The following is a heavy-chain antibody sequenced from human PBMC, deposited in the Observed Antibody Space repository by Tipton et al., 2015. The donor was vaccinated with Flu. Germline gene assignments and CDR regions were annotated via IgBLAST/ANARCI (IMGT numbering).Heavy chain of an antibody. Sequence: TLSLTCSVSGDSIRSDFFWAWVRQAPGKGLQWIGNIHHTGTTYYNPSLTSRVTISVDRSKNQFSLRLTSVTAADTAVYYCARDNLLQSGGTRPYYYYAMDVWGQGTTVTVSS. CDR1: GDSIRSDFF. D-gene: IGHD1-26*01. J-gene: IGHJ6*02. V-gene: IGHV4-38-2*02. CDR2: IHHTGTT. CDR3: ARDNLLQSGGTRPYYYYAMDV.